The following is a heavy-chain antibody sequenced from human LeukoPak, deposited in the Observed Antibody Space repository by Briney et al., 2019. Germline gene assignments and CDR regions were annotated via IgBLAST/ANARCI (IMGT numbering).Heavy chain of an antibody. Sequence: GGSLRLSCAASGFTFSNYWMHWVRQAPGKGLEWVSAISGSGGSTYYADSVKGRFTISRDNSKNTLYLQMNSLRAEDTAVYYCAKVDYYYYYMDVWGKGTTVTISS. CDR2: ISGSGGST. CDR1: GFTFSNYW. V-gene: IGHV3-23*01. CDR3: AKVDYYYYYMDV. J-gene: IGHJ6*03.